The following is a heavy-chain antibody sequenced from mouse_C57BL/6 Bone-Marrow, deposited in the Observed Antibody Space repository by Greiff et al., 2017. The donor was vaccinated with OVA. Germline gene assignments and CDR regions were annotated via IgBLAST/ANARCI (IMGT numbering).Heavy chain of an antibody. CDR1: GFTFSSYG. CDR2: ISSGGSYT. V-gene: IGHV5-6*01. CDR3: ARHAYGSSDFDY. D-gene: IGHD1-1*01. J-gene: IGHJ2*01. Sequence: EVHLVESGGDLVKPGGSLKLSCAASGFTFSSYGMSWVRQTPDKRLEWVATISSGGSYTYYPDSVKGRFTISRDNAKNTLYLQMSSLKSEDTAVYYCARHAYGSSDFDYWGQGTTLTVSS.